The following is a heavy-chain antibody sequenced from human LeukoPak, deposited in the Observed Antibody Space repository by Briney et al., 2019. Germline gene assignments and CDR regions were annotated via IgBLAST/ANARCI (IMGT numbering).Heavy chain of an antibody. CDR3: ARDRWRSGHDYANNWFDP. CDR2: INSDWSST. J-gene: IGHJ5*02. D-gene: IGHD5-12*01. CDR1: GFTFSSYW. Sequence: PGGSLRLSCAASGFTFSSYWMHWVRQAPGKGLVWVSRINSDWSSTSYADSVKGRFTISRDNAKNTLYLQMNSLRAEDTAVYYCARDRWRSGHDYANNWFDPWGQGTLVTVSS. V-gene: IGHV3-74*01.